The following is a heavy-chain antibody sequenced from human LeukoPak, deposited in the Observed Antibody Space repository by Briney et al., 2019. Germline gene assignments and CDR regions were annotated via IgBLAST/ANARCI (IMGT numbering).Heavy chain of an antibody. J-gene: IGHJ4*02. D-gene: IGHD4-23*01. CDR3: ARGRHAEYLTPDFDY. Sequence: ASVKVSCKASGYTFTGYFMHWVRQAPGQGLEWMGWSNPNNSDRGYAQKFQGRVTLTSDTAITTAYMELSRLRSDDTAVYFCARGRHAEYLTPDFDYWGQGTLVTVSS. V-gene: IGHV1-2*02. CDR1: GYTFTGYF. CDR2: SNPNNSDR.